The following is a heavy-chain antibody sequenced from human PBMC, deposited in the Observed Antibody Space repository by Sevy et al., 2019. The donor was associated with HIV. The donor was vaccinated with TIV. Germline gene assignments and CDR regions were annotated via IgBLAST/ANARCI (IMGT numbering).Heavy chain of an antibody. J-gene: IGHJ4*02. D-gene: IGHD3-22*01. CDR1: GYTFTSYD. V-gene: IGHV1-8*01. Sequence: ASVKVSCKASGYTFTSYDINWVRQATGQGLEWMGWMNPNSGNTCYAQKFQGRVTMTRNTSISTAYMELSSLRSEDTAVYYCARKYYDRSGYYVGYWGQGTLVTVSS. CDR3: ARKYYDRSGYYVGY. CDR2: MNPNSGNT.